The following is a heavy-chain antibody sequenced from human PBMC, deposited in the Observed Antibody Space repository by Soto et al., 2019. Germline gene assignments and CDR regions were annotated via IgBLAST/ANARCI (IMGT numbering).Heavy chain of an antibody. CDR3: ARVDGGCSSTSCYNDYYYGMDV. CDR2: INAGNGNT. V-gene: IGHV1-3*01. Sequence: ASGKVSCKASGYTFTSYAMHWVRQAPGQRLEWMGWINAGNGNTKYSQKFQGRVTITRDTSGSTAYMELSSLRSEDTAVYYCARVDGGCSSTSCYNDYYYGMDVWGQGTTVTVSS. CDR1: GYTFTSYA. J-gene: IGHJ6*02. D-gene: IGHD2-2*02.